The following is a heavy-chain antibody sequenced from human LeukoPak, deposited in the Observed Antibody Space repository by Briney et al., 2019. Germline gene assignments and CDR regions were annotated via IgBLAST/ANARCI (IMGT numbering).Heavy chain of an antibody. V-gene: IGHV3-53*01. CDR3: AACYDSSGYYDY. Sequence: PGGSLRLSCAASGFTFSSNYMSWVRQAPGEGLEWVSVIYSGGSTYYADSVKGRLTISRDNSKNTLYLEMNSLRAEDTAVYYCAACYDSSGYYDYWGQGTLVTVSS. CDR1: GFTFSSNY. J-gene: IGHJ4*02. D-gene: IGHD3-22*01. CDR2: IYSGGST.